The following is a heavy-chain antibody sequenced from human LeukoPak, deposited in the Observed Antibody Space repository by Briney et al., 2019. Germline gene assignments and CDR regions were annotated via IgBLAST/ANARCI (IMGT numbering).Heavy chain of an antibody. Sequence: GGSLRLSCAASGFTFSSYSMNWVRQAPGKGLEWVAVISYDGSNKYYADSVKGRFTISRDNSKNTLYLQMNSLRAEDTAVYYCARDQRIRFLEWSVFDYWGQGTLVTVSS. V-gene: IGHV3-30*03. D-gene: IGHD3-3*01. CDR1: GFTFSSYS. J-gene: IGHJ4*02. CDR2: ISYDGSNK. CDR3: ARDQRIRFLEWSVFDY.